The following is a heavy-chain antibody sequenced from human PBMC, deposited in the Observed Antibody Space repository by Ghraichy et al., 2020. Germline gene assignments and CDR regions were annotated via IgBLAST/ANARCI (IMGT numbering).Heavy chain of an antibody. CDR2: ISYDGSNK. D-gene: IGHD6-19*01. V-gene: IGHV3-30-3*01. Sequence: GGSLRLSCAASGFTFSSYAMHWVRQAPGKGLEWVAVISYDGSNKYYADSVKGRFTISRDNSKNTLYLQMNSLRAEDTAVYYCARPQQWLGPIDYWGQGTLVTVSS. J-gene: IGHJ4*02. CDR3: ARPQQWLGPIDY. CDR1: GFTFSSYA.